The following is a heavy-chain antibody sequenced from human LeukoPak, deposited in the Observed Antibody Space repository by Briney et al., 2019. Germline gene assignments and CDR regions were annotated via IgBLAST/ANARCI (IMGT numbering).Heavy chain of an antibody. CDR2: ISYTGNT. D-gene: IGHD1-26*01. CDR3: AREGGFHSPAGI. CDR1: GGSISSFY. V-gene: IGHV4-4*08. Sequence: SETLSLTCTVSGGSISSFYWSWIRQSPGKGLEWIGYISYTGNTNYNPSLKSRVTISVDTSKNQFSLKLSSVIAADTAVYYCAREGGFHSPAGIWGQGTMVTVSS. J-gene: IGHJ3*02.